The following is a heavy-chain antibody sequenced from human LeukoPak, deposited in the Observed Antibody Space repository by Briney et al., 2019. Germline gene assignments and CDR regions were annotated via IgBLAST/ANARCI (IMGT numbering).Heavy chain of an antibody. Sequence: SEALSLTCTVSGASMSDYYWSWIRQPPGKGLEWIGYIYYTGSTNYNPSLKSRVTMSVDTSKNQISLKLSSVTAADSAVYYCVRRVRYFGQDDYWGQGTLVTVSS. CDR2: IYYTGST. J-gene: IGHJ4*02. CDR3: VRRVRYFGQDDY. CDR1: GASMSDYY. D-gene: IGHD3-9*01. V-gene: IGHV4-59*08.